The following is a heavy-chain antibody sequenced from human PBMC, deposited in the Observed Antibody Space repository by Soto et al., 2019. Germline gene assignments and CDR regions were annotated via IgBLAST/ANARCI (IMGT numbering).Heavy chain of an antibody. D-gene: IGHD4-17*01. CDR1: GGSISSYY. Sequence: QVQLQESGPGLVRPSETLSLTCTVSGGSISSYYWSLIRQPPGKGLEWIGYIYYSGSTNYNPSLKSRVTISVDTSNNQFSLKRSSVSAADTAVYYCARRYGDVVESWGQGTLATVSS. CDR2: IYYSGST. V-gene: IGHV4-59*01. J-gene: IGHJ4*02. CDR3: ARRYGDVVES.